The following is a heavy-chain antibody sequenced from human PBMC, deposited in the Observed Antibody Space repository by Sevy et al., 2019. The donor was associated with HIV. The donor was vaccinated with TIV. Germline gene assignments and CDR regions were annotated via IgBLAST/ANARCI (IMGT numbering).Heavy chain of an antibody. CDR1: GGTFSSYA. D-gene: IGHD3-10*01. CDR3: ARAPLDRITLVHGVVSHYYYSMDV. CDR2: IIPIFGTV. Sequence: ASVKVSCKASGGTFSSYAISWVRQAPGQGLEWMGGIIPIFGTVNYAQKFQGRVTITADESTSTAYMELSSLGSEDTAVYYCARAPLDRITLVHGVVSHYYYSMDVWGQGTTVTVSS. J-gene: IGHJ6*02. V-gene: IGHV1-69*13.